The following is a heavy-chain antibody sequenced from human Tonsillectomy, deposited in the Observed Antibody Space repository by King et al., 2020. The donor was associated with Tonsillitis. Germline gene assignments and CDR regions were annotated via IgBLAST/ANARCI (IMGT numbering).Heavy chain of an antibody. D-gene: IGHD3-22*01. CDR3: ARDVSMIVVGFYFDY. CDR2: ISSSDGTT. Sequence: VQLVESGGGLVQPGGSLRLSCAASGFTFSSYSMNWVRQVPGKGLEWVSYISSSDGTTYYADSVKGRFTISRDNAENSLYLQMNSLRAEDTAVYYCARDVSMIVVGFYFDYRGQGTLVTVSS. V-gene: IGHV3-48*01. CDR1: GFTFSSYS. J-gene: IGHJ4*02.